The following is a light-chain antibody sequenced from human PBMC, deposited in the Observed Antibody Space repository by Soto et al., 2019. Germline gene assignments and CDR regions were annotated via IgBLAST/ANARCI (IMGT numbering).Light chain of an antibody. CDR3: QQYASSPFT. CDR1: QSVRSNY. Sequence: EIVLTQSPGTLSLSSGERATLSCRASQSVRSNYLAWYQQKPGQAPRLLIYGASSRATGIPDRFGGSGSGTDFTLTISRLEPEDFAVYYCQQYASSPFTFGRGTKVEIK. J-gene: IGKJ4*01. CDR2: GAS. V-gene: IGKV3-20*01.